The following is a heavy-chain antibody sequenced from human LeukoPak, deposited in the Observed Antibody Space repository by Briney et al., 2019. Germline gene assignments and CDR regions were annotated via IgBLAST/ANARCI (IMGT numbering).Heavy chain of an antibody. CDR3: ARMRRYYDSSGYPDY. J-gene: IGHJ4*02. D-gene: IGHD3-22*01. CDR2: SDWDDDK. V-gene: IGHV2-70*11. Sequence: SGPALVKPPQTLTLTRTFSGVSLSTSRMCVSWMRQPQGKELEWLARSDWDDDKYYNTSLKTRLTISRDTSKNQVVLTMNNIDPGDTATYYCARMRRYYDSSGYPDYWGQGTLVTVSS. CDR1: GVSLSTSRMC.